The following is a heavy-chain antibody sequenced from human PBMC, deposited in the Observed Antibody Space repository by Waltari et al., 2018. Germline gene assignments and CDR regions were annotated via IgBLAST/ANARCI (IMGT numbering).Heavy chain of an antibody. V-gene: IGHV3-21*01. CDR2: ISSSSSYI. CDR3: ARDRGHYGMDV. J-gene: IGHJ6*02. Sequence: EVQLVESGGGLVKPGGSLRLSCEAYGCTFSSYSTNWVRQAPGKGLEWVSSISSSSSYIYYADSVKGRFTISRDNAKNSLYLQMNSLRAEDTAVYYCARDRGHYGMDVWGQGTTVTVSS. CDR1: GCTFSSYS.